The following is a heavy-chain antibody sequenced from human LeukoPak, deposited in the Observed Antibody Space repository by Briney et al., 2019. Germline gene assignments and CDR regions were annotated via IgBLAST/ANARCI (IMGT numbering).Heavy chain of an antibody. CDR3: ARGRIGYSYGDLPSVELLDI. J-gene: IGHJ3*02. Sequence: SSVKVSCKASGGTFSSYVISWVRQAPGQGLEWMGRIIPILGIANYAQKFQGRVTITADKSTSTAYMELSSLRSEDTAVYYCARGRIGYSYGDLPSVELLDIWGQGTMVTVSS. CDR1: GGTFSSYV. V-gene: IGHV1-69*04. D-gene: IGHD5-18*01. CDR2: IIPILGIA.